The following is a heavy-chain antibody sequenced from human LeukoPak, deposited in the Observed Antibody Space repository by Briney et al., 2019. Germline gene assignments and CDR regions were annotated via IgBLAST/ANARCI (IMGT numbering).Heavy chain of an antibody. V-gene: IGHV1-69*13. CDR2: IIPIFGTA. CDR1: GGTFSSYA. D-gene: IGHD1-26*01. CDR3: ARAITVGALFDY. Sequence: SAKVSCKASGGTFSSYAISWVRQAPGQGLEWMGGIIPIFGTANYAQKFQGRVTITADESTSTAYMELSSLRSEDTAVYYCARAITVGALFDYWGQGTLVTVSS. J-gene: IGHJ4*02.